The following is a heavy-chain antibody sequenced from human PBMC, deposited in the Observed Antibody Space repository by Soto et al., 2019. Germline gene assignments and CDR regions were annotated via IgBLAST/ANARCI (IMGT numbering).Heavy chain of an antibody. Sequence: PGGSLRLSCAASGFTFDDYAMHWVRQAPGKGLEWVSGISWNSGSIGYADSVKGRFTISRDNAKNSLYLQMNSLRAEDTALYYCASLGMVVAATDAFDIWGQGTMVTVSS. J-gene: IGHJ3*02. V-gene: IGHV3-9*01. CDR2: ISWNSGSI. CDR1: GFTFDDYA. D-gene: IGHD2-15*01. CDR3: ASLGMVVAATDAFDI.